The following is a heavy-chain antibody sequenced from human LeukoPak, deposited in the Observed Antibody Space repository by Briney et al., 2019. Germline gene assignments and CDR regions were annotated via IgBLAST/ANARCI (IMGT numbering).Heavy chain of an antibody. CDR2: IHRSGDT. D-gene: IGHD5-24*01. V-gene: IGHV4-30-4*01. Sequence: SGSLTLSCGASGVSTSDGDNYWAWIPPPQGQDLDSTVCIHRSGDTYYKPYLNSRVSIPGDTSRNRCSLKLTSGTAADTAVYYGARGGPDGHCRGNAGYKYPFDFWGQGALVTVSS. J-gene: IGHJ4*02. CDR1: GVSTSDGDNY. CDR3: ARGGPDGHCRGNAGYKYPFDF.